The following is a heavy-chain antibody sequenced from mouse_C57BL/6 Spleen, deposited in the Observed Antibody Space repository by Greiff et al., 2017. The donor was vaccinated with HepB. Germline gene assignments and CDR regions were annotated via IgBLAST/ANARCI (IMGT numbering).Heavy chain of an antibody. J-gene: IGHJ2*01. D-gene: IGHD2-1*01. CDR3: ARSLYYGHDGY. V-gene: IGHV1-64*01. Sequence: FSFPSSFSPFPLSSLPFFPPRPGPCLEWIGMIHPNSGSTNYNEKFKSKATLTVDKSSSTASMHLSSLTSADSAVYYCARSLYYGHDGYWGQGTTLTVSS. CDR2: IHPNSGST. CDR1: FSPFPLSS.